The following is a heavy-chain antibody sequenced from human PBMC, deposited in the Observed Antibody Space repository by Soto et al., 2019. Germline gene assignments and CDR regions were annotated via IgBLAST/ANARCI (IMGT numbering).Heavy chain of an antibody. CDR3: ARAKKTHGMDV. CDR2: IRSKANSYAT. Sequence: GGSLRLSCAASGLTFSGSAIHWVRQASGKGLEWVGRIRSKANSYATAYAASVKGRFTISRDDSKSTAYMELSSLRSEDTAVYYCARAKKTHGMDVWGQGTTVTVSS. J-gene: IGHJ6*02. V-gene: IGHV3-73*01. CDR1: GLTFSGSA.